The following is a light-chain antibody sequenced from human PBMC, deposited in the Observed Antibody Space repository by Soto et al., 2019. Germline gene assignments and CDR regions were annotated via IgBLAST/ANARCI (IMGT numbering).Light chain of an antibody. Sequence: VLTQSPGTLSLSPGESATLSCRASQTVSITYLTWYQPKPGQAPRLLICGASKRATGIPDRFSGSGSGRDFTLTISGLEPEDFAVYYCQQYGSSPLISFGQGTRLEIK. CDR1: QTVSITY. CDR3: QQYGSSPLIS. V-gene: IGKV3-20*01. CDR2: GAS. J-gene: IGKJ5*01.